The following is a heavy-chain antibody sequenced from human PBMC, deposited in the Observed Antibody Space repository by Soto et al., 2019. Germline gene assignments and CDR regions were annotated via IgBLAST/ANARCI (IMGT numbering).Heavy chain of an antibody. J-gene: IGHJ4*02. CDR2: IWYDGSNK. D-gene: IGHD2-8*02. CDR1: GFTFNSYV. V-gene: IGHV3-33*01. Sequence: PGGSLRLSCAASGFTFNSYVMHWVRQAPGKGLEWVAVIWYDGSNKYYADSVKGRFTISRDNSKNTLYLQMNSLRAEDTAIYYCARDLKSGPFDYWGQGTLVTVS. CDR3: ARDLKSGPFDY.